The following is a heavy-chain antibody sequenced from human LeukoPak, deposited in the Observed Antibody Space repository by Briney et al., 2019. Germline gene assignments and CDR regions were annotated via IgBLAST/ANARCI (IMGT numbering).Heavy chain of an antibody. CDR2: ISSSGSTI. CDR3: ARSLRDEYYYYYYMDV. CDR1: GFTFSDYY. Sequence: GGSLRLSCAASGFTFSDYYMSWIRQAPGKGLEWVSYISSSGSTIYYADSVKGRFTISRDNAKNSLFLQMNSLRAEDTAVYYCARSLRDEYYYYYYMDVWGKGTTVTVSS. V-gene: IGHV3-11*04. J-gene: IGHJ6*03. D-gene: IGHD6-6*01.